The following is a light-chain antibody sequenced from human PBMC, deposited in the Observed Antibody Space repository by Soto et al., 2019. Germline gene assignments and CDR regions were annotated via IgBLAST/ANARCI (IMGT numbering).Light chain of an antibody. Sequence: EIIMTQSPATLSVSPGERVTLSCRASQSISGNLAWYQHKPGQAPRLLISGASARATGFPARFSGSGSGTDFTLTINRLEPEDFAVYYCQQYGNSPHTFGGGTKVDIK. V-gene: IGKV3-15*01. CDR2: GAS. J-gene: IGKJ4*01. CDR3: QQYGNSPHT. CDR1: QSISGN.